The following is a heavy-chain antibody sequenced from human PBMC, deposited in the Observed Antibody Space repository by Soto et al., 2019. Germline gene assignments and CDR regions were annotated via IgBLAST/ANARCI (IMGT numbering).Heavy chain of an antibody. Sequence: QVQLVQSGAEVKTPGSSVKVSCEASGGTFSSYSIIWVRQAPGQGLEWMGRLIPMFGTTDYAQRFQGRVTFAADESTNTASMEVTDLTSEDTAVYYCARAAVLTFTRFYDVDVWGQGTTVTVSS. CDR2: LIPMFGTT. V-gene: IGHV1-69*18. CDR3: ARAAVLTFTRFYDVDV. CDR1: GGTFSSYS. J-gene: IGHJ6*02. D-gene: IGHD6-25*01.